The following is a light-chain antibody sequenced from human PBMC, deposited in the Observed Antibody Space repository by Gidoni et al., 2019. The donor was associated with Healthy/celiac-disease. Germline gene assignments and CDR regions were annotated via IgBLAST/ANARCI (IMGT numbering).Light chain of an antibody. V-gene: IGKV1-6*01. CDR2: AAS. J-gene: IGKJ1*01. CDR3: LQDYNYPRT. Sequence: AKQITHTPSSLSASVGDRVTITCRASQGIRNDLGWYQQKPAKAPTLLIYAASRLQSGVPARFSGSGSCTDFTLTISSLLPEDFVTYYCLQDYNYPRTFGQGTKVEIK. CDR1: QGIRND.